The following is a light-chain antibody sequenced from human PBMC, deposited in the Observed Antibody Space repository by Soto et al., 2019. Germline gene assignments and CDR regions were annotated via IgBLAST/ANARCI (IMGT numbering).Light chain of an antibody. V-gene: IGKV1-9*01. Sequence: DIQLTQSPSFLSASVGDRVTITCRASQGISSYLAWYQQKPGKAPKLLIYGASTLQSGVPSRFSGSGYGTEFSLTISSLQPEDFATYYCQQVNSYPLTFGGGTKVEIK. CDR1: QGISSY. CDR2: GAS. CDR3: QQVNSYPLT. J-gene: IGKJ4*01.